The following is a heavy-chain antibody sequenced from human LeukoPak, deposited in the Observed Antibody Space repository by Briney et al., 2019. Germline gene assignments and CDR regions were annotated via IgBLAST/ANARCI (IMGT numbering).Heavy chain of an antibody. Sequence: GGSLRLSCAASGFTFTNAWMSWVRQAPGKGLEWVGRIKSKADGGTTDYAPPVKGRFTISRDDSENTLFLQMNSLKTEDTAVYYCTTDLWQWPIQRSRAAFDIWGQGTMVTVSS. J-gene: IGHJ3*02. CDR3: TTDLWQWPIQRSRAAFDI. CDR1: GFTFTNAW. V-gene: IGHV3-15*01. CDR2: IKSKADGGTT. D-gene: IGHD6-19*01.